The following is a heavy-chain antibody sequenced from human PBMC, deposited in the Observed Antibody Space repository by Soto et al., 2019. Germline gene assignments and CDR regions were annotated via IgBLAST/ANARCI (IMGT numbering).Heavy chain of an antibody. Sequence: SXKVSFKASGYTXTNYYMDWVRQAPGQGLEWMGIINPSGGSTSYAQKFQDRLTMTRYTSTGTVYMELSSLRAEDTAVYYFARGAAPGVVGAAATCNYWGQGTLGTVSS. J-gene: IGHJ4*02. V-gene: IGHV1-46*01. CDR3: ARGAAPGVVGAAATCNY. CDR1: GYTXTNYY. CDR2: INPSGGST. D-gene: IGHD1-26*01.